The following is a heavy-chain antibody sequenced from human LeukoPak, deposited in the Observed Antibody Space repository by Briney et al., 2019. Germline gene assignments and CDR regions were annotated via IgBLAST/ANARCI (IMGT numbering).Heavy chain of an antibody. Sequence: GGSLRLSCAASGFTFSSYWMSWVRQAPGKGLEWVANIKQDGSEKYYVDSVKGRFTISRDNAKNSLYLQMNSLRAEDTAVYYCARLVLGVSNWFDPWGQGTLVTVSS. D-gene: IGHD3-16*01. CDR3: ARLVLGVSNWFDP. CDR1: GFTFSSYW. V-gene: IGHV3-7*01. J-gene: IGHJ5*02. CDR2: IKQDGSEK.